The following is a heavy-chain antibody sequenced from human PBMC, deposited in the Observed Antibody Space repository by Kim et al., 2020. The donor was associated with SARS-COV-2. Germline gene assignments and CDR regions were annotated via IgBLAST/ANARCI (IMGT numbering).Heavy chain of an antibody. Sequence: GESLKISCKGSGYSFTSYWIGWVRQMPGKGLEWMGIIYPGDSDTRYSPSFQGQVTISADKSISTAYLQWSSLKASDTAMYYCASNTGLCVIAAAGYCFDYWGQGTLVTVSS. CDR3: ASNTGLCVIAAAGYCFDY. D-gene: IGHD6-13*01. CDR1: GYSFTSYW. CDR2: IYPGDSDT. V-gene: IGHV5-51*01. J-gene: IGHJ4*02.